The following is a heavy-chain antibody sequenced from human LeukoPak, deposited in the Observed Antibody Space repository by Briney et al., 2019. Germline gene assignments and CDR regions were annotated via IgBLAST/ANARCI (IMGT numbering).Heavy chain of an antibody. V-gene: IGHV1-69*06. CDR2: IIPIFGTA. CDR3: ARGGGDDILTGYYRHYYYGMDV. Sequence: GASVKVSCKASGGTFSSYAIGWVRQAPGQGLEWMGGIIPIFGTANYAQKFQGRVTITADKSTSTAYMELSSLRSEDTAVYYCARGGGDDILTGYYRHYYYGMDVWGKGTTVTVSS. D-gene: IGHD3-9*01. CDR1: GGTFSSYA. J-gene: IGHJ6*04.